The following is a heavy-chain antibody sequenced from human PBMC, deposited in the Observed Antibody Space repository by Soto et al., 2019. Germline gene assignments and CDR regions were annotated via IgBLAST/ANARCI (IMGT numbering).Heavy chain of an antibody. D-gene: IGHD3-3*01. CDR1: GFTFSSYA. V-gene: IGHV3-23*01. Sequence: GGSLRLSCAASGFTFSSYAMSWVRQAPGKGLEWVSAISGSGGSTYHTDSVKGRFTISRDNSKNTLYLQVNSLRAEDTAVYYCAKALGVFGVVTPDAFDIWGQGTMVTVS. CDR3: AKALGVFGVVTPDAFDI. CDR2: ISGSGGST. J-gene: IGHJ3*02.